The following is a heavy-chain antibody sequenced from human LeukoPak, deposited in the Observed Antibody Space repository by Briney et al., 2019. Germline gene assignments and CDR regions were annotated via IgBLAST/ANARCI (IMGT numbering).Heavy chain of an antibody. CDR3: ARVDYCSGGSCQGNWFDP. V-gene: IGHV4-59*01. Sequence: YWSWIRQPPGKGLEWSGYIYYSGSTNYNPSLKSRVTISVDTSKNQFSLKLSSVTAADTAVYYCARVDYCSGGSCQGNWFDPWGQGTLVTVSS. J-gene: IGHJ5*02. CDR2: IYYSGST. D-gene: IGHD2-15*01. CDR1: Y.